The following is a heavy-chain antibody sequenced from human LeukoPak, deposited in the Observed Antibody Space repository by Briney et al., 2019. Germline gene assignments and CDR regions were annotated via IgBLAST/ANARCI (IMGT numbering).Heavy chain of an antibody. CDR1: GFTFSDRY. D-gene: IGHD6-13*01. V-gene: IGHV3-11*01. Sequence: PGGSLRLSCAASGFTFSDRYMNWIRQAPGKGLEWVSYISSSGSTIYYADSVKGRFTISRDNAKNSLYLQMNSLRAEDTAVYYCARESPGIAAAGLRFWGQGTLVTVSS. CDR3: ARESPGIAAAGLRF. J-gene: IGHJ4*02. CDR2: ISSSGSTI.